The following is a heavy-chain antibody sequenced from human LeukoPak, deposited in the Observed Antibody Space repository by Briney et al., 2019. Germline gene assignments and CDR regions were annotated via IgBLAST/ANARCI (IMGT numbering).Heavy chain of an antibody. Sequence: GGSLRLSCEASGFRLSDYSMNWVRQTPGKGLQWISYISSSDSTTYYTDSVRGRFTISRDNAKSSLYLLMNSLRDEDTGIYYCARNTIFHPWGQGTLVTVSS. D-gene: IGHD3-9*01. CDR2: ISSSDSTT. CDR1: GFRLSDYS. J-gene: IGHJ5*02. CDR3: ARNTIFHP. V-gene: IGHV3-48*02.